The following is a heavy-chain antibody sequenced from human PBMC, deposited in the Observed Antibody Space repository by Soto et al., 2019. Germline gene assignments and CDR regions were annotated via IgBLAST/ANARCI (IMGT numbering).Heavy chain of an antibody. V-gene: IGHV4-39*01. D-gene: IGHD6-19*01. CDR3: ARHGYTSGRTYFDY. J-gene: IGHJ4*02. Sequence: QLQLQESGPGLVKPSETLSLTCTVSGGSIGSSSYYWGWIRQPPGKGLEWIGSIYDRGSTYSNPSLKSQLTTSLDTSKNQFSLKLTSVTAADTAVYYCARHGYTSGRTYFDYWGQGTLVTVSS. CDR2: IYDRGST. CDR1: GGSIGSSSYY.